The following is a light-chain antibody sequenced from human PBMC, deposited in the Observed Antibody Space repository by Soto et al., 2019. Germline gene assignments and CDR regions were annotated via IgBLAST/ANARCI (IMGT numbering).Light chain of an antibody. CDR1: SSDVGSYNL. Sequence: QSALTQPASVSGSPGQSITISCTGTSSDVGSYNLVSWYQQHPGKAPKLMIYEGSKRPSGLSNRFSGSKSGNTASLTISGLKAEDEADYYCCSYAGSSTPVVFGGGTKLTVL. V-gene: IGLV2-23*01. CDR2: EGS. CDR3: CSYAGSSTPVV. J-gene: IGLJ2*01.